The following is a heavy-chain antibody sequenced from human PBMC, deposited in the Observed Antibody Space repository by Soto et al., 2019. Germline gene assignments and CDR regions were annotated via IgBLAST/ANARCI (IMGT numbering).Heavy chain of an antibody. CDR1: GYTFTSYA. CDR2: INAGNGKT. D-gene: IGHD2-21*02. Sequence: QVQLVQSGAEEKKPGASVKVSCKASGYTFTSYAMHWVRQAPGQRLEWMGWINAGNGKTKYSQKFKGRVTIPRDTTASTAYMELSSRISEDTAVYYCARSIVVVTALDYWGQGTLVTVSS. V-gene: IGHV1-3*05. J-gene: IGHJ4*02. CDR3: ARSIVVVTALDY.